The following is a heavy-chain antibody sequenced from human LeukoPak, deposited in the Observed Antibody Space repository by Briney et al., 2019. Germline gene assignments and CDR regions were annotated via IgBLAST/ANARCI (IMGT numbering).Heavy chain of an antibody. V-gene: IGHV3-21*01. D-gene: IGHD3-3*01. J-gene: IGHJ6*03. Sequence: GGSLRLSCAASGFTFSSYAMSWVRQAPGKGLEWVSSISSSSSYIYYADSVKGRFTISRDNAKNSLYLQMNSLRAEDTAVYYCARDGTTDFWSGYYSYYYYYYMDVWGKGTTVTVSS. CDR2: ISSSSSYI. CDR1: GFTFSSYA. CDR3: ARDGTTDFWSGYYSYYYYYYMDV.